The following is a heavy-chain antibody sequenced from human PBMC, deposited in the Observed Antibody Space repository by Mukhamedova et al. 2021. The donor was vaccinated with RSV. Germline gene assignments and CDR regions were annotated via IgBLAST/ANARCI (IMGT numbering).Heavy chain of an antibody. CDR2: ISGSSSYT. V-gene: IGHV3-11*05. D-gene: IGHD2-15*01. J-gene: IGHJ4*02. CDR3: ARDGVIYCSGGSCWGYFDY. Sequence: ISGSSSYTNYADSVRGRFTISRDNAKNSLYLQMNSLRAEDTAVYYCARDGVIYCSGGSCWGYFDYWGQGTLVTVSS.